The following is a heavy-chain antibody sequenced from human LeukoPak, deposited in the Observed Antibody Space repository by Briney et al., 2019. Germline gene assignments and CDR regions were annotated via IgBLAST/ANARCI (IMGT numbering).Heavy chain of an antibody. CDR3: TSDPRIGRYFDY. D-gene: IGHD1-26*01. CDR2: IWYDGSNK. J-gene: IGHJ4*02. CDR1: GFTFSTYG. V-gene: IGHV3-33*01. Sequence: PGRSLRLSCAASGFTFSTYGMHWVRQAPGKGLEWVAVIWYDGSNKYYADSMKGRFTISRDNSKNTLYLQMDSLKTEDTAVYYCTSDPRIGRYFDYWGQGTLVTVSS.